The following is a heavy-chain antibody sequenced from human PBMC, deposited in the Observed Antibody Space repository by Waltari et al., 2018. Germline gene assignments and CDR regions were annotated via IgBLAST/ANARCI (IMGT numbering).Heavy chain of an antibody. J-gene: IGHJ6*02. CDR3: ASGVGSGWYFYYYGMDV. CDR1: GGTFSSYA. D-gene: IGHD6-19*01. Sequence: QVQLVQSGAEVKKPGSSVKVSCKASGGTFSSYAISWVRQAPGQGLEWMGRIIPIFGTANYAQKFQGRVTITADKSTSTAYMELSSLRSEDTAVYYCASGVGSGWYFYYYGMDVWGQGTTVTVSS. V-gene: IGHV1-69*08. CDR2: IIPIFGTA.